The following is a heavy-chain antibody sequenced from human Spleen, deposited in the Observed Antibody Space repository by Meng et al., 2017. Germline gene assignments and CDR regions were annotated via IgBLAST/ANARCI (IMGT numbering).Heavy chain of an antibody. Sequence: SETLSLTCSVSGFLISSGHYWGWIRQPPGKGLEWIGSIYHSGSTYYNTSLKSRITISVDTSKNQFSLRLSSVTAADTAVYYCARDLSVYCDYVLDYWGQGKLVTVSS. D-gene: IGHD4-17*01. CDR2: IYHSGST. CDR1: GFLISSGHY. J-gene: IGHJ4*02. V-gene: IGHV4-38-2*02. CDR3: ARDLSVYCDYVLDY.